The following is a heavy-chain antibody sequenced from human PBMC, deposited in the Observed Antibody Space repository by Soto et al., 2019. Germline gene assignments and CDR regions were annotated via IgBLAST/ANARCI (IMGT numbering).Heavy chain of an antibody. V-gene: IGHV2-5*02. CDR3: EHTFSSGTFDY. D-gene: IGHD6-19*01. J-gene: IGHJ4*01. CDR2: IYWDDDK. Sequence: DSGPTLVNPTQTLTLTCTFSGFSLSTSGVGVAWIRQPPGKALEWLALIYWDDDKRYSPSLKNRLTITKDTSTNQVVLTMTNMDPVVTATYYCEHTFSSGTFDYWGQATLVTVSS. CDR1: GFSLSTSGVG.